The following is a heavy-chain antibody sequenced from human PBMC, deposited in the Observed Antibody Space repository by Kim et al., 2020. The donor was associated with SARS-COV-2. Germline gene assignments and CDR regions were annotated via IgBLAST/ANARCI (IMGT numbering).Heavy chain of an antibody. CDR3: ARGPRYSSSWYPLTGSQDWFDP. D-gene: IGHD6-13*01. CDR1: GGSFSGYY. Sequence: SETLSLTCAVYGGSFSGYYWSWIRQPPGKGLEWIGEINHSGSTNYNPSLKSRVTISVDTSKNQFSLKLSSVTAADTAVYYCARGPRYSSSWYPLTGSQDWFDPWGQGTLVTVSS. J-gene: IGHJ5*02. V-gene: IGHV4-34*01. CDR2: INHSGST.